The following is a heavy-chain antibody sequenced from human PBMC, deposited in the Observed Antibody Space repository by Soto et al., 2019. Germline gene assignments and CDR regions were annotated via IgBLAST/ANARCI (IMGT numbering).Heavy chain of an antibody. Sequence: PGGSLRLSCAASGFTFSSYWMHWVRQAPGKGLVWVSRISADGKSTSYPDSLKGRFTISRDNARDTLYLQMNSLRVEDTAVYYCASPRLGGGTFDVWGQGTMVTVSS. CDR1: GFTFSSYW. V-gene: IGHV3-74*01. CDR3: ASPRLGGGTFDV. CDR2: ISADGKST. J-gene: IGHJ3*01. D-gene: IGHD6-19*01.